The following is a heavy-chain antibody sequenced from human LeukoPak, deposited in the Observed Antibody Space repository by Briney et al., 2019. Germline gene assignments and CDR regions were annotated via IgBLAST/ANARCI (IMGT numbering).Heavy chain of an antibody. D-gene: IGHD6-19*01. CDR1: GFTFSSYG. Sequence: GGSLRLSCAASGFTFSSYGMSWVRQAPGKGLEWVSAISGSGGSTYYADSVKGRFTISRDNSKNTLYLQLDSLRPEDTGVYYCARDLAGEYNHWGQGTLVIVSS. J-gene: IGHJ4*02. CDR3: ARDLAGEYNH. CDR2: ISGSGGST. V-gene: IGHV3-23*01.